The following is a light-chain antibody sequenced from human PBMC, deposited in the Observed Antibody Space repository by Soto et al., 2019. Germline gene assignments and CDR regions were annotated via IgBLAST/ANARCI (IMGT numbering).Light chain of an antibody. Sequence: EIVLTQSPGTLSLSPGERVNLSCRASQSVSSSYLAWYQQIPGQAPRLLLYGASRRATGIPDRFSGSGSGTDFTLTISRLEPEYFAVYYCQQHGSSPRTFGQGTKVEIK. J-gene: IGKJ1*01. V-gene: IGKV3-20*01. CDR2: GAS. CDR3: QQHGSSPRT. CDR1: QSVSSSY.